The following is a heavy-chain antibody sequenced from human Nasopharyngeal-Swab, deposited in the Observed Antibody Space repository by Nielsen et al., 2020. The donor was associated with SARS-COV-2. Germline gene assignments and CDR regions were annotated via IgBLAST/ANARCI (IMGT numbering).Heavy chain of an antibody. CDR1: GSTFSSYA. CDR2: ISYDGSNK. J-gene: IGHJ4*02. CDR3: ARDPGYGDYEIY. D-gene: IGHD4-17*01. V-gene: IGHV3-30*04. Sequence: GESLKISCAASGSTFSSYAMHWVRQAPGKGLEWVAVISYDGSNKYYADSVKGRFTISRDNSKNTLYLQMNSLRAEDTAVYYCARDPGYGDYEIYWGQGTLVTVSS.